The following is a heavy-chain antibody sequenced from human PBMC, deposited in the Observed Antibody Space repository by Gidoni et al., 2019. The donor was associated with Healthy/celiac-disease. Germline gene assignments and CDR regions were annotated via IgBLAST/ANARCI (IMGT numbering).Heavy chain of an antibody. CDR2: IRGSGGST. J-gene: IGHJ4*02. CDR3: AKGSGSYYY. D-gene: IGHD1-26*01. V-gene: IGHV3-23*01. CDR1: GCTFSSYA. Sequence: EVQLLASGGGLLQPGGFLSLSSAASGCTFSSYAIRWVRQAPGKGLEWVSAIRGSGGSTYYADSVKGRFTISRDNSKNTLYLQMNSLRAEDTAVDDCAKGSGSYYYWGQGTLVTVSS.